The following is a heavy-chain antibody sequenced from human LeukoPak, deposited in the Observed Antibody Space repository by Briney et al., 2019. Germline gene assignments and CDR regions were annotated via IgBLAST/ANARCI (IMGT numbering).Heavy chain of an antibody. CDR2: ISGGGGST. D-gene: IGHD3-16*01. V-gene: IGHV3-23*01. CDR1: GFAFSSYA. CDR3: AKDRRPNPVGEEFDP. Sequence: GASLRLSCAASGFAFSSYAMSWVRQAPGRGLEWVSAISGGGGSTYYGDSVKGRFTISRDNSKNTLYLQMNSLRAEDTAVYYCAKDRRPNPVGEEFDPWGQGTLVTVSS. J-gene: IGHJ5*02.